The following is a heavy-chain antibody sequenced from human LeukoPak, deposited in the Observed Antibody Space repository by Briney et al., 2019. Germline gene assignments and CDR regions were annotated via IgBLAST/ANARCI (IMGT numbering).Heavy chain of an antibody. CDR2: INSDGSST. J-gene: IGHJ4*02. V-gene: IGHV3-74*01. CDR1: GFTFSSYW. CDR3: ARSTYYYDSSGYPYY. Sequence: GGSLRLSCAASGFTFSSYWMHWVRQAPGKGLVWVSRINSDGSSTSYADSVKGRFTISRDNAKNTLYLQMNSLRAEDTAVYYCARSTYYYDSSGYPYYWGQGTLVTVSS. D-gene: IGHD3-22*01.